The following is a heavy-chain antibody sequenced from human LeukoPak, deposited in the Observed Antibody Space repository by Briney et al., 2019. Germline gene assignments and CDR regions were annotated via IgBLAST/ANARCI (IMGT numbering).Heavy chain of an antibody. CDR1: GFTSSHYA. CDR2: VSDDGNKK. J-gene: IGHJ4*02. V-gene: IGHV3-30*03. D-gene: IGHD3-22*01. Sequence: GGSLRLSCVASGFTSSHYAIHWVRQAPGKGLEWVTIVSDDGNKKYYADSVKGRFTVSRDISKTTVYLQINSLRAEDTALYYCARNNYDRSGFYYDYWGRGTLVSVSS. CDR3: ARNNYDRSGFYYDY.